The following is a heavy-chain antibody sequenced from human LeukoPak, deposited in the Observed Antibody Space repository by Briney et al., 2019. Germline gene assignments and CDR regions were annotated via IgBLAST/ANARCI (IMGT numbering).Heavy chain of an antibody. J-gene: IGHJ6*02. Sequence: QPGGSLRLSCAASGSTFSTTWMHWVRQAPGKGLVWVSRIKNDGTSTYADSVKGRFTISRDNAKNTLYLQMNSLRAEDTAVYYCARDRYYAMDVWGQGTTVTVSS. CDR1: GSTFSTTW. CDR2: IKNDGTST. V-gene: IGHV3-74*01. CDR3: ARDRYYAMDV.